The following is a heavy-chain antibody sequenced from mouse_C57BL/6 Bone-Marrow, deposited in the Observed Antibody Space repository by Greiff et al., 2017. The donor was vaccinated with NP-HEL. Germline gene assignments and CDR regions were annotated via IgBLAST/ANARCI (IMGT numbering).Heavy chain of an antibody. V-gene: IGHV2-2*01. Sequence: VNLVESGPGLVQPSQSLSITCTVSGFSLTSYGVHWVRQSPGKGLEWLGVIWSGGSTDYNAAFISRLSISKDNSKSQVFFKMNSLQADDTAIYYCAGNLLLRFYWYFDVWGTGTTVTVSS. CDR2: IWSGGST. J-gene: IGHJ1*03. CDR3: AGNLLLRFYWYFDV. D-gene: IGHD1-1*01. CDR1: GFSLTSYG.